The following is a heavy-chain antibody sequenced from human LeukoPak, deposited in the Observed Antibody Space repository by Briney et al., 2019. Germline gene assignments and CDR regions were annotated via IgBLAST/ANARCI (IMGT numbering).Heavy chain of an antibody. CDR2: IYHSGST. CDR3: ARGSGWPANDY. D-gene: IGHD6-19*01. V-gene: IGHV4-39*07. CDR1: GGSISSSGYY. Sequence: SETLSLTCTVSGGSISSSGYYWGWIRQPPGKGLEWIGSIYHSGSTYYNPSLKSRVTISVDTSKNQFSLKLSSVTAADTAVYYCARGSGWPANDYWGQGTLVTVSS. J-gene: IGHJ4*02.